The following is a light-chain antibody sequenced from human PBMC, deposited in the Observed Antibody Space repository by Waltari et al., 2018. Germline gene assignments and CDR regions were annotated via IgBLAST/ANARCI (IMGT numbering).Light chain of an antibody. CDR1: SNAIGNYYL. V-gene: IGLV2-23*01. CDR3: FSFVAANSFV. Sequence: QSALTQPASVSGSPGQSITLSCTGTSNAIGNYYLVSWYQQRPGEAPKLLMYGATKRPSGVSNRFSGSKSGKTASLTISGLQTEDEADYYCFSFVAANSFVFGPGTKVTVL. J-gene: IGLJ1*01. CDR2: GAT.